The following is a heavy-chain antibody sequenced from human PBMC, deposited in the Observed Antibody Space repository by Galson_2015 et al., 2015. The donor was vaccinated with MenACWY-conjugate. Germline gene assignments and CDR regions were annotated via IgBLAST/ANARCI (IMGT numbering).Heavy chain of an antibody. CDR1: GFTFSNYW. CDR3: ARAVEWPNDY. Sequence: SLRLSCAASGFTFSNYWMSWVRQAPGKGLGWVANIKQDGSEKYYVDSVKGRFTISRDNAKNSLYLQMNSLRAEDTAVYYCARAVEWPNDYWGQGTLVTVSS. CDR2: IKQDGSEK. J-gene: IGHJ4*02. D-gene: IGHD2-8*01. V-gene: IGHV3-7*03.